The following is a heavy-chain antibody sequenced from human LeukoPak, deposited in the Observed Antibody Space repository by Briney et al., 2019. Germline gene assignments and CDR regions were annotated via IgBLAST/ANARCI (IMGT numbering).Heavy chain of an antibody. D-gene: IGHD2-15*01. CDR3: ARVGGGYCSGGSCHPPGDY. J-gene: IGHJ4*02. Sequence: GSLRLSCAASGFTFSSYSMNWVRQAPGKGLEWIGEINHSGSTNYNPSLKSRVTISADTSKNQFSLKLSSVTAADTAVYYCARVGGGYCSGGSCHPPGDYWGQGTLVTVSS. V-gene: IGHV4-34*01. CDR1: GFTFSSYS. CDR2: INHSGST.